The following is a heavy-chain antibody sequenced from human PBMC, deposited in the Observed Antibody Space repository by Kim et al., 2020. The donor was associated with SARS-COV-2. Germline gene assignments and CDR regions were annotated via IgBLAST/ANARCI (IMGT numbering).Heavy chain of an antibody. CDR3: ASKGRSYRYFNY. CDR1: GGSISSSSYY. D-gene: IGHD3-16*02. CDR2: IYYSGST. J-gene: IGHJ4*02. Sequence: SETLSLTCTVSGGSISSSSYYWGWIRQPPGKGLEWIGSIYYSGSTYYNPSLKSRVTISVDTSKNQFSLKLSSVTAADTAVYYCASKGRSYRYFNYWGQGTLVTVSS. V-gene: IGHV4-39*01.